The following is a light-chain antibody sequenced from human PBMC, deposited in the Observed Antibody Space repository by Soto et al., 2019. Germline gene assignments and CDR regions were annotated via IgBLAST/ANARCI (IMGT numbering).Light chain of an antibody. CDR1: QSVSRY. Sequence: ETVLTQSPATLSVSPGERVTLSCRASQSVSRYLAWYQHKPGQAPRLLIYGAPTRATGIPARFDGSGSGTEFTLTISSLQSEDFAVYYCQQYNDWPPFTFGPGTKVDIK. V-gene: IGKV3-15*01. CDR2: GAP. J-gene: IGKJ3*01. CDR3: QQYNDWPPFT.